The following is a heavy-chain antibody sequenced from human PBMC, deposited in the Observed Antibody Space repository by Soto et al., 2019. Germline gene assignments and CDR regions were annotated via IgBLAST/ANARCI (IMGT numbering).Heavy chain of an antibody. CDR2: IYHSGST. CDR1: GGSISSSNW. CDR3: ARGGPRPDYDFWSGYPNYYGMDV. Sequence: LETLSLTCAVSGGSISSSNWWSWVRQPPGKGLEWIGEIYHSGSTNYNPSLKSRVTISVDKSKNQFSLKLSSVTAADTAVYYCARGGPRPDYDFWSGYPNYYGMDVWGQGTTVTVSS. V-gene: IGHV4-4*02. J-gene: IGHJ6*02. D-gene: IGHD3-3*01.